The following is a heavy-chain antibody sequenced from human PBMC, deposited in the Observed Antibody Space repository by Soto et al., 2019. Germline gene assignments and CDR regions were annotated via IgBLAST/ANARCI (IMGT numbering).Heavy chain of an antibody. D-gene: IGHD3-10*01. Sequence: QLQLQESCPGLVKPSETLSLTCTVSGGSISSSSYYWGWIRQPPGKGLEWIGSIYYSGSTYYNPSLKSRVTISVDTSKNQFSLKLSSVTAADTAVYYCARLPGIYGSGNQFDYWGQGTLVTVSS. CDR2: IYYSGST. CDR1: GGSISSSSYY. V-gene: IGHV4-39*01. J-gene: IGHJ4*02. CDR3: ARLPGIYGSGNQFDY.